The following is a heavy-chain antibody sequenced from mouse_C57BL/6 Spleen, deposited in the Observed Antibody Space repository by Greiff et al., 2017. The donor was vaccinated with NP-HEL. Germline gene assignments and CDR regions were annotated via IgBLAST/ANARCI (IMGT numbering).Heavy chain of an antibody. V-gene: IGHV1-62-2*01. CDR1: GYTFTEYT. CDR3: ARHPYYYGSSHWYFDV. J-gene: IGHJ1*03. CDR2: FYPGSGSI. D-gene: IGHD1-1*01. Sequence: VKLQESGAELVKPGASVKLSCKASGYTFTEYTIHWVKQRSGQGLEWIGWFYPGSGSIKYNEKFKDKATLTADKSSSTVYMELSRWTSEDSAVYFCARHPYYYGSSHWYFDVWGTGTTVTVSS.